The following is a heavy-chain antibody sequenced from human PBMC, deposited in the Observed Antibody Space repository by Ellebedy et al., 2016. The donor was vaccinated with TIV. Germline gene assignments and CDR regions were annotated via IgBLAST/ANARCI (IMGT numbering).Heavy chain of an antibody. J-gene: IGHJ4*02. CDR1: GFTFSSFA. V-gene: IGHV3-23*01. Sequence: GESLKISCAGSGFTFSSFAMSWVRQTPGKGLEWVSAISYNSAYIYYIDSVQGRFTISRDNSKNTLYLQMNSLRVEDTAVYYCTRRGVSGDYGSPGDYWGPGTLVTVSS. D-gene: IGHD3-22*01. CDR3: TRRGVSGDYGSPGDY. CDR2: ISYNSAYI.